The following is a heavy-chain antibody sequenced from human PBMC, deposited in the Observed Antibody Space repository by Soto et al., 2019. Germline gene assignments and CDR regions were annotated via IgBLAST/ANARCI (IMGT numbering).Heavy chain of an antibody. V-gene: IGHV3-33*01. D-gene: IGHD6-6*01. J-gene: IGHJ4*02. CDR1: GFTFSSYG. CDR2: IWYDGSNK. CDR3: ARDTYSSSHLFDY. Sequence: GGSLRLSCAASGFTFSSYGMHWVRQAPGKGLEWVAVIWYDGSNKYYADSVKGRFTISRDNSKNTLYLQMNSLRAEDTAVYYCARDTYSSSHLFDYWGQGTLVTVSS.